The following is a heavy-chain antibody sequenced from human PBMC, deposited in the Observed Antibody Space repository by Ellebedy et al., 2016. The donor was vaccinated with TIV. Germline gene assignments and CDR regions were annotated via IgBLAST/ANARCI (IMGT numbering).Heavy chain of an antibody. D-gene: IGHD3-10*01. CDR2: IYYSVST. CDR3: ASHMVRESTWFDP. V-gene: IGHV4-39*01. CDR1: GGSFSGYY. Sequence: MPGGSLRLSCAVYGGSFSGYYRDRIRPPLGKVLEWIGSIYYSVSTYYNPSLKSRVTISVDTSKNQFSLKLSSVTDADTAVYCCASHMVRESTWFDPWGQGTLVTVSS. J-gene: IGHJ5*02.